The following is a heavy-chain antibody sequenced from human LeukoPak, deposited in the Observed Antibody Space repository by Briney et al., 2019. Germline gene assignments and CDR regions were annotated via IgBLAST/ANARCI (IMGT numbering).Heavy chain of an antibody. CDR1: GFTFSSYA. J-gene: IGHJ4*01. CDR3: ASIAVAGTGN. CDR2: ISYDGSNK. Sequence: PGGSLRLSCAASGFTFSSYAMHWVRQAPGKGLEWVAVISYDGSNKYYADSVKGRFTISIDNSKNTLYLQMNSLRAEDTAVYYCASIAVAGTGNWGQEPWSPSPQ. V-gene: IGHV3-30-3*01. D-gene: IGHD6-19*01.